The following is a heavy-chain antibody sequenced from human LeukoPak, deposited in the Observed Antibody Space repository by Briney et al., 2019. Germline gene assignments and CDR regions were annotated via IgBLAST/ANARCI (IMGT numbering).Heavy chain of an antibody. Sequence: QPGGSLRLSCAYSGFTFSSYEMNWVRQAPGKGLEWVSYISSSGSTMYYADSVKGRFTISRDNAKNSLSLQMNSLRAEDTAVYYCARSPAGANYYLDVWGKGTTVTISS. V-gene: IGHV3-48*03. CDR3: ARSPAGANYYLDV. CDR1: GFTFSSYE. CDR2: ISSSGSTM. J-gene: IGHJ6*03. D-gene: IGHD1-14*01.